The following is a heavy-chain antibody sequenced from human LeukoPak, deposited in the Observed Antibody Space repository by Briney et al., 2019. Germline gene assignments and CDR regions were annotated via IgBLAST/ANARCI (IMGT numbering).Heavy chain of an antibody. CDR1: GGSISSYY. CDR2: ISYSGST. D-gene: IGHD3-16*02. Sequence: SETLSLTCTVSGGSISSYYWSWIRQPPGKGLEWIGYISYSGSTNYNPSLKSRVTISVDTSKNQLSLKLNSVTAADTAVYYCARYIWGSYPTFEDYWGQGSLVTVSS. CDR3: ARYIWGSYPTFEDY. J-gene: IGHJ4*02. V-gene: IGHV4-59*01.